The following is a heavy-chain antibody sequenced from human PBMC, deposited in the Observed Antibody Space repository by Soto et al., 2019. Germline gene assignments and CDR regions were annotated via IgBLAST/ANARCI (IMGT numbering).Heavy chain of an antibody. CDR3: ARAPRYCSGETCYGGDYYHYGMDV. CDR1: GGTFSSYA. CDR2: IIPIFGTA. Sequence: SVKVSCKASGGTFSSYAISWVRQAPGQGLEWMGGIIPIFGTANYAQKFQGRVTITADESTSTAYMELSSLRSEDTAVYYCARAPRYCSGETCYGGDYYHYGMDVWGQGTTVTVSS. V-gene: IGHV1-69*13. J-gene: IGHJ6*02. D-gene: IGHD2-15*01.